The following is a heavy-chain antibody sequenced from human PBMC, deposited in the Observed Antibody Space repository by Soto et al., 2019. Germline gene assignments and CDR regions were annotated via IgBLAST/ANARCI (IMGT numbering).Heavy chain of an antibody. V-gene: IGHV4-59*01. CDR2: IYYSGST. D-gene: IGHD2-15*01. J-gene: IGHJ6*02. CDR1: GGSISSYY. CDR3: ARDVEGDGMDV. Sequence: SETLSLTCTVSGGSISSYYWSWIRQPPGKGLEWIGYIYYSGSTNYNPSLKSRVTISVDTSKNQFSLKLSSVTAADTAVYYCARDVEGDGMDVWGQGTTVTVSS.